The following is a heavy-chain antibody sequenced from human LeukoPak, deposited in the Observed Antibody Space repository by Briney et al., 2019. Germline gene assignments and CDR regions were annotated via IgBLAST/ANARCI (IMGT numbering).Heavy chain of an antibody. Sequence: GGSLRLSCAASGFTFSNFAMNWVRQVHGKGLEWVSTISGSGDKTYYAESVKGRFTISRDNSENTLYLQMNSLRVEDTAVYYCAKDRVARGEYFDYWGQGTLVTVSS. D-gene: IGHD3-10*01. V-gene: IGHV3-23*01. CDR3: AKDRVARGEYFDY. CDR1: GFTFSNFA. J-gene: IGHJ4*02. CDR2: ISGSGDKT.